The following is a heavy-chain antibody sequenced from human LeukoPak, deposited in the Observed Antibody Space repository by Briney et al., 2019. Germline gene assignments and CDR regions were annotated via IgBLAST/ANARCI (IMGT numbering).Heavy chain of an antibody. D-gene: IGHD3-3*01. V-gene: IGHV1-69*05. J-gene: IGHJ4*02. Sequence: ASVKVSCKASGGTFSSYAISWVRQAPGQGLEWMGGIIPIFGTANYAQKFQGRVTITTDESTSTAYMELSSLRSEDTAVYYCARSPITIPPGSYYFDYWGQGTLVTVSS. CDR1: GGTFSSYA. CDR2: IIPIFGTA. CDR3: ARSPITIPPGSYYFDY.